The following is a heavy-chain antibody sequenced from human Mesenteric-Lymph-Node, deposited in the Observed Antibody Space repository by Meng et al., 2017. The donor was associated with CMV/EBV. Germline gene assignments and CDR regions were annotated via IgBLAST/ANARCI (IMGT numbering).Heavy chain of an antibody. CDR3: ATYYGGPKSGMDV. J-gene: IGHJ6*02. V-gene: IGHV1-2*02. CDR1: GSTFSSYA. CDR2: INPNNGGT. D-gene: IGHD3-10*01. Sequence: ASVKVSRKASGSTFSSYALSWVRQAPGHGLEWMGWINPNNGGTNYAQKFQDRVTMTRDTSISTVYMQLSRLRSDDTAVYYCATYYGGPKSGMDVWGQGTTVTVSS.